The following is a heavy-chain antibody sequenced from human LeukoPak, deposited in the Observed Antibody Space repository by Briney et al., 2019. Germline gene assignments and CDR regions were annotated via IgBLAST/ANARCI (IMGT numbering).Heavy chain of an antibody. V-gene: IGHV1-2*04. J-gene: IGHJ4*02. Sequence: ASVKVSCKASGYTFTGYYMHWVRQAPGQGLEWMGWINPNSGGTNYAQKFQGWVTMTRDTSISTAYMELSRLRSDDTAVYYCARAYGSGSYYTDYWGQGTLVTASS. CDR2: INPNSGGT. CDR3: ARAYGSGSYYTDY. CDR1: GYTFTGYY. D-gene: IGHD3-10*01.